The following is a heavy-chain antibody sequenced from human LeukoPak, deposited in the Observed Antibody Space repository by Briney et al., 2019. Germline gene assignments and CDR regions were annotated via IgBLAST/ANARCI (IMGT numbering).Heavy chain of an antibody. J-gene: IGHJ4*02. CDR2: IRYDGSNK. V-gene: IGHV3-30*02. CDR3: AKAIHSSSSGVVDY. Sequence: PGESLRLSCAASGFIFSNYAMHWVRQAPGKGLEWVTFIRYDGSNKYYAESVKGRFTISRDNSKNTLYLQMNSLRAEDTAVYYCAKAIHSSSSGVVDYWGQGTLVTVSS. D-gene: IGHD6-6*01. CDR1: GFIFSNYA.